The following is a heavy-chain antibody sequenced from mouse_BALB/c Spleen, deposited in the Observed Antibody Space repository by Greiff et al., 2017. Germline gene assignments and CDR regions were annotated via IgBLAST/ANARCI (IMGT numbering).Heavy chain of an antibody. CDR3: ARKGHRYWYFDV. Sequence: EVKLMESGGGLVKPGGSLKLSCAASGFAFSSYDMSWVRQTPEKRLEWVAYISSGGGSTYYPDTVKGRFTISRDNAKNTLYLQMSSLKSEDTAMYYCARKGHRYWYFDVWGAGTTVTVSS. CDR1: GFAFSSYD. J-gene: IGHJ1*01. V-gene: IGHV5-12-1*01. CDR2: ISSGGGST. D-gene: IGHD2-14*01.